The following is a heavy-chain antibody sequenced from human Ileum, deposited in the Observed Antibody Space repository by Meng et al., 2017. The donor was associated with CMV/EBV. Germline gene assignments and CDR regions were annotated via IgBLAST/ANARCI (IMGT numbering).Heavy chain of an antibody. CDR1: SISISNYY. Sequence: SISISNYYWGWIRQPPGKGLEWIGSIYYSGKTYYNPSLKSRVIISVDTSKNQFSLKLTSVTAADTAVYYCASEKGRTGGWYDYFDYWGQGTVVTVSS. V-gene: IGHV4-39*07. J-gene: IGHJ4*02. CDR2: IYYSGKT. D-gene: IGHD6-19*01. CDR3: ASEKGRTGGWYDYFDY.